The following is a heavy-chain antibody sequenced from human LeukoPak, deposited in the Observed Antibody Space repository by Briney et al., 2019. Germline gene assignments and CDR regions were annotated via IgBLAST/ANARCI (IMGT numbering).Heavy chain of an antibody. J-gene: IGHJ2*01. CDR3: ARDRPATENWYLDL. V-gene: IGHV4-59*01. D-gene: IGHD1-26*01. CDR1: GGSISGYY. Sequence: SETLSLTCTVSGGSISGYYWSWIRQPPGKGLEYLGYIYYSGSTNYKPSLKSRITISVDMSKNQFSLRLSSVTAADTAVYYCARDRPATENWYLDLWGRGTLVTVSS. CDR2: IYYSGST.